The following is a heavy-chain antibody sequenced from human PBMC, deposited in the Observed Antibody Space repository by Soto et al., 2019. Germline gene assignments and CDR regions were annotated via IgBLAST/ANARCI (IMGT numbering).Heavy chain of an antibody. CDR3: ARDGWYSLDY. CDR1: GGSISSGGYY. J-gene: IGHJ4*02. D-gene: IGHD6-19*01. Sequence: QVQLQESGPGLVKPSQTLSLTCTVSGGSISSGGYYWSWIRQHPGKGLEWIGYIYYSGSTYYNPSLKSGVTTSVDTTKNPFSLKLSSGTAADTAVYCSARDGWYSLDYWGQGTLVTVSS. V-gene: IGHV4-31*03. CDR2: IYYSGST.